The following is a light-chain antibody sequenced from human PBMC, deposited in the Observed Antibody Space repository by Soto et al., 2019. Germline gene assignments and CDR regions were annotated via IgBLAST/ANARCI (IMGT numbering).Light chain of an antibody. V-gene: IGKV3-11*01. CDR3: QHRSSWPRS. Sequence: DIVLTQSPATLSLSPGDRATLSCRASQSVGTSLAWYKQQPGQAPRLLIHDAAYRASGIPERFSGSGSGTAFSLSISSPEPDDFAVYYCQHRSSWPRSFGRGTKVEV. J-gene: IGKJ1*01. CDR1: QSVGTS. CDR2: DAA.